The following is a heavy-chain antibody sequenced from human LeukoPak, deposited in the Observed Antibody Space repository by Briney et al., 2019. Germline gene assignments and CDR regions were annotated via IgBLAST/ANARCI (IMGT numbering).Heavy chain of an antibody. CDR1: GXTFSRYA. D-gene: IGHD3-10*01. CDR3: VKDSSSGSYFDY. CDR2: VSSNGGST. V-gene: IGHV3-64D*06. J-gene: IGHJ4*02. Sequence: PGGSLRLSCSASGXTFSRYAVHWVRQAPGKGLEYVSAVSSNGGSTYYADSVKGRFTISRDNSRNTPHLQMSSLRVEDTAVYYCVKDSSSGSYFDYWGQGTLVTVSS.